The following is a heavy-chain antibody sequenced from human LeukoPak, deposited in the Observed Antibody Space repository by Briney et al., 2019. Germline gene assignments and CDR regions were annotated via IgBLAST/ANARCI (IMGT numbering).Heavy chain of an antibody. CDR1: GYSFTSYW. CDR3: ARLESTVITPFDS. CDR2: IYPGDSDT. V-gene: IGHV5-51*01. J-gene: IGHJ4*02. Sequence: GESLKISCKGSGYSFTSYWIGWVRQMPGKGLEWMVIIYPGDSDTRYSPSFQGQVTISADKSISTAYLQWSSLKASDTAMYYCARLESTVITPFDSWGQGTLVTVSS. D-gene: IGHD4-23*01.